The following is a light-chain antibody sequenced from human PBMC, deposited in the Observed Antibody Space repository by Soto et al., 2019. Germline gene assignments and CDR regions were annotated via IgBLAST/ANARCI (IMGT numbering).Light chain of an antibody. CDR2: DAS. Sequence: DIQMTQSPSSLSASVGDRVTITCRASQNIASYSNWYQQRPGKAPKLLIHDASSLQSGVPSRFSGSGSGTDFALTINSLQPEDFATIYGQQTYSNPWTFGQGTKVEIK. CDR3: QQTYSNPWT. V-gene: IGKV1-39*01. J-gene: IGKJ1*01. CDR1: QNIASY.